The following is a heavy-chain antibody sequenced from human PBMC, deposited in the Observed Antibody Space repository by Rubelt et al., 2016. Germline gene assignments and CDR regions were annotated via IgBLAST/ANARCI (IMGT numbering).Heavy chain of an antibody. Sequence: QVQLVQSGAEVKKPGASVKVSCKASGYTFTGYYMHWVRQAPGQGLEWMGWINPNSGGTNYARKFQGRATMTRDTSISTAYMELSRLGSDDTAVYYCARDLYKGPRWLVAYWGQGTLVTVSS. CDR3: ARDLYKGPRWLVAY. J-gene: IGHJ4*02. CDR1: GYTFTGYY. CDR2: INPNSGGT. D-gene: IGHD6-19*01. V-gene: IGHV1-2*02.